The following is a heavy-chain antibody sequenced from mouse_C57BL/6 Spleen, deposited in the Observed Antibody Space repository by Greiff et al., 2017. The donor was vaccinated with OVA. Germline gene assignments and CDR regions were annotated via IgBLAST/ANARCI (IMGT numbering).Heavy chain of an antibody. D-gene: IGHD1-1*01. J-gene: IGHJ2*01. CDR3: ARKTVVYFDY. CDR2: IYPGDGDT. V-gene: IGHV1-82*01. CDR1: GYAFSSSW. Sequence: VKVVESGPELVKPGASVKISCKASGYAFSSSWMNWVKQRPGKGLEWIGRIYPGDGDTNYNGKFKGKATLTADKSSSTAYMQLSSLTSEDSAVYFCARKTVVYFDYWGQGTTLTVSS.